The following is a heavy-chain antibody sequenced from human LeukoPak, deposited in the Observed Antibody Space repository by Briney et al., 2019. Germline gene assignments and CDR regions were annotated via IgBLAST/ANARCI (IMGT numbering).Heavy chain of an antibody. CDR2: ISGSGGST. Sequence: PGGSLRLSCAASGFTFSSDAMSWVRQAPGKGLEWVSAISGSGGSTYYADSVKGRFTISRDHSKNTVYLQMNSLIVEDTAVYYCAKDPAWIQFSSWGQGTLVTVSS. D-gene: IGHD5-18*01. CDR1: GFTFSSDA. CDR3: AKDPAWIQFSS. V-gene: IGHV3-23*01. J-gene: IGHJ5*02.